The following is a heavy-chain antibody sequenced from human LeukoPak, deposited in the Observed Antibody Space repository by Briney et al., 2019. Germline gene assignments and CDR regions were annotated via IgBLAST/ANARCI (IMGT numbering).Heavy chain of an antibody. CDR2: IIPIFGTA. CDR1: GGTFSSYA. Sequence: ASVKVSCKAPGGTFSSYAISWVRQAPGQGLEWMGGIIPIFGTANYAQKFQGRVTITADESTSTAYMELSSLRSEDTAVYYCARDLAAARPYYYYGMDVWGQGTTVTVSS. V-gene: IGHV1-69*13. CDR3: ARDLAAARPYYYYGMDV. D-gene: IGHD6-13*01. J-gene: IGHJ6*02.